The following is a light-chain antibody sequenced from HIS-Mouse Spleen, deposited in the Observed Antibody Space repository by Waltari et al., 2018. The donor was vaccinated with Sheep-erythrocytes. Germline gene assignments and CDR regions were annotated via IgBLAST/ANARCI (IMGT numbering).Light chain of an antibody. CDR1: TGAVTSGYY. CDR2: STS. Sequence: QTVVTQEPSLTVSPGGTVTLTCASSTGAVTSGYYPNWFQQKPGQAPRALIYSTSTKLSWTPARFSGSLLGGKAALTLSGVQPEDEAEYYCLLYYGGAQVFGGGTKLTVL. CDR3: LLYYGGAQV. J-gene: IGLJ3*02. V-gene: IGLV7-43*01.